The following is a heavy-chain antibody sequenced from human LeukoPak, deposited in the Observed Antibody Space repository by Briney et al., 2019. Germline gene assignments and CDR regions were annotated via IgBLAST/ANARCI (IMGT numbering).Heavy chain of an antibody. Sequence: PSETLSLTCTVSGGSISSYYWSWIRQPPGKGLEWIGYIYYSGSTNYNPSLKSRVTISVDTSKNQFSLKLSSVTAADTAVYYCARGRVFWSGYYVDYWGQGTLVTVSS. V-gene: IGHV4-59*12. CDR1: GGSISSYY. CDR3: ARGRVFWSGYYVDY. J-gene: IGHJ4*02. CDR2: IYYSGST. D-gene: IGHD3-3*01.